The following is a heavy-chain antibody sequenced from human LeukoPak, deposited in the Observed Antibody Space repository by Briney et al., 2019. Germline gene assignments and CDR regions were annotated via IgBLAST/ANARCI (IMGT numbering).Heavy chain of an antibody. CDR2: FDPEDGET. D-gene: IGHD4-17*01. J-gene: IGHJ4*02. CDR1: GYTLTELS. CDR3: ATDLVYGDYYFDY. Sequence: GASVKVSCKXSGYTLTELSMHWVRQAPGKGLEWMGGFDPEDGETIYAQKFQGRVTMTEDTSTDTAYMELSSLRSEDSAVYYCATDLVYGDYYFDYWGQGTLVTVSS. V-gene: IGHV1-24*01.